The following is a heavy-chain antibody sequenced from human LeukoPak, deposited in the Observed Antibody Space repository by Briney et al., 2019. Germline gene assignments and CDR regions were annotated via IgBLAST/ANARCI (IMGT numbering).Heavy chain of an antibody. CDR1: GYTFINYG. CDR3: ARAGGNSDYYYMDV. D-gene: IGHD4-23*01. J-gene: IGHJ6*03. CDR2: ISGYDGNT. Sequence: ASVKVSCKASGYTFINYGISWVRQAPGQGLEWMGWISGYDGNTNYAQEVQGRVTMTTDTSSSTAYMELRSLSSDDTAVYYRARAGGNSDYYYMDVWGRGSTVTVSS. V-gene: IGHV1-18*01.